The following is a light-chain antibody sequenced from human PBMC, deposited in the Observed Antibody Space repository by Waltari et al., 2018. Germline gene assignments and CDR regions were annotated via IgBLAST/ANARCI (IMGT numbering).Light chain of an antibody. J-gene: IGLJ1*01. CDR1: SSAVGGSNY. V-gene: IGLV2-11*01. CDR3: CSYAGSYV. CDR2: DVS. Sequence: QSALTQPRSVSGSPGQSATISCPGPSSAVGGSNYVSWYQQHPGKAPQLMIYDVSKRPSGVPDRFSGSKSGNTASLTISGLQAEDEADYYCCSYAGSYVFGTGTKVTVL.